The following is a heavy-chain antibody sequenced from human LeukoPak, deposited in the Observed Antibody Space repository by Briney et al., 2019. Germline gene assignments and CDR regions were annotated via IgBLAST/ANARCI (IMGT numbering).Heavy chain of an antibody. Sequence: SETLSLTCAVYGGSFSGCNWSWIRQPPGKGLEWIGEINHSGSTNYNPSLKSRVTISVDTSKNQFSLKLSSVTAADTAVYYCASGAIFDYWGQGTLVTVSS. J-gene: IGHJ4*02. CDR2: INHSGST. V-gene: IGHV4-34*01. D-gene: IGHD2-2*01. CDR1: GGSFSGCN. CDR3: ASGAIFDY.